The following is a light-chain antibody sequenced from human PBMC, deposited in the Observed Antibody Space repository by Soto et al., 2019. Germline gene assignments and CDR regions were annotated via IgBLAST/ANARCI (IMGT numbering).Light chain of an antibody. CDR1: QAITNN. J-gene: IGKJ1*01. Sequence: DIHLTQSPSSLSASVGDRVTITCRASQAITNNLAWYQQKPGKSPNLLIYAASNLHSGVPSRFSGSGSGTDFTLTISSLQPEDFGTFYCHQSYSSWTFGQGTKVDI. V-gene: IGKV1-39*01. CDR3: HQSYSSWT. CDR2: AAS.